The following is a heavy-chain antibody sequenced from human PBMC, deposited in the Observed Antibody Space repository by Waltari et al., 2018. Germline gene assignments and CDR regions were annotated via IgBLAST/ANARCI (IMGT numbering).Heavy chain of an antibody. Sequence: EGQLVESGGGLVRPGGSLRLSCSASGFTLPGYTLHWVRQAPGKGLEWVSSISSNGRYIYYADSVKGRFTISRDNAKNSLYLQLTSLRAEDTAVYYCARVVDYGDLYLYFYGLDVWGQGTTVAVSS. CDR3: ARVVDYGDLYLYFYGLDV. D-gene: IGHD4-17*01. J-gene: IGHJ6*02. CDR1: GFTLPGYT. V-gene: IGHV3-21*01. CDR2: ISSNGRYI.